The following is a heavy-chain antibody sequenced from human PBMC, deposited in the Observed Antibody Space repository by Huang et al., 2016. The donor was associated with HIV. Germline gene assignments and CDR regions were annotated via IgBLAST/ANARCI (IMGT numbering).Heavy chain of an antibody. Sequence: EVQLVESGGGLVEPGGSLRLSCAASGFTFSSYWMHWVRQAPGKGLGWLSGINKDGSITNDADSVKSRITISRDNARNTMYLQMTTLSAGDTAVYYCARHRSSGGVEEAFDIWGPGTLVTVAS. CDR3: ARHRSSGGVEEAFDI. J-gene: IGHJ3*02. V-gene: IGHV3-74*01. CDR2: INKDGSIT. D-gene: IGHD2-8*02. CDR1: GFTFSSYW.